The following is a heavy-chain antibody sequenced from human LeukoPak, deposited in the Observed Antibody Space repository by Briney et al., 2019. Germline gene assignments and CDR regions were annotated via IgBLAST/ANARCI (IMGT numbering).Heavy chain of an antibody. V-gene: IGHV1-18*01. J-gene: IGHJ5*02. CDR1: GYTFTSYG. Sequence: ASVKVSCKASGYTFTSYGISWVRQAPGQGLEWMGWISAYNGNTNYAQKLQGRVTMTTDTSTSTAYMELRSLRSDDTAVYYRARDGLVGCSGGSCYFNWFDPWGQGTLVTVSS. D-gene: IGHD2-15*01. CDR2: ISAYNGNT. CDR3: ARDGLVGCSGGSCYFNWFDP.